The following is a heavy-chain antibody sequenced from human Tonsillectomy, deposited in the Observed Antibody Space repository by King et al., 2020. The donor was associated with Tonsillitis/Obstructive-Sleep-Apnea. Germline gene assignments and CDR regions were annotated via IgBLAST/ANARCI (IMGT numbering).Heavy chain of an antibody. CDR1: GFTFSSYG. V-gene: IGHV3-33*01. D-gene: IGHD3-16*02. J-gene: IGHJ3*02. CDR3: ARGMGDYVWGSYRTRGAFDI. Sequence: VQLVESGGGVVQPGRSLRLSCAASGFTFSSYGMHWVRQAPGQGLEWVAVIWYDGRNKYYADSVKGRFSISKDNSKNTLYLQMNSLRAEDTSVYYCARGMGDYVWGSYRTRGAFDIWGQGTMVTVSS. CDR2: IWYDGRNK.